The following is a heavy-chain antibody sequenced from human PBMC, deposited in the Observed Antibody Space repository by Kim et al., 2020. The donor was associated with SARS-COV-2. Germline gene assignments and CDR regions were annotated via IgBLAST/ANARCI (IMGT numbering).Heavy chain of an antibody. D-gene: IGHD5-12*01. Sequence: SETLSLTCAVYGGSFSGYYWSWIRQPPGKGLEWIGEINHSGSTNYNPSLKSRVTISVDTSKNQFSLKLSSVTAADTAVYYCARVVPYDGYTLRIFYYYYYMDVWGKGTTVTVSS. J-gene: IGHJ6*03. V-gene: IGHV4-34*01. CDR3: ARVVPYDGYTLRIFYYYYYMDV. CDR1: GGSFSGYY. CDR2: INHSGST.